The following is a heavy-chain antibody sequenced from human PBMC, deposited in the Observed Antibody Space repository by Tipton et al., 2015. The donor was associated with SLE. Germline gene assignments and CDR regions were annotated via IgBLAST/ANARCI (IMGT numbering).Heavy chain of an antibody. CDR1: GGSISSHY. CDR2: IYYSGST. CDR3: ARLGDYGAFDI. D-gene: IGHD4-17*01. Sequence: TLSLTCTVSGGSISSHYWSWIRQPPGKGLEWIGYIYYSGSTYYNPSLKSRVTISVDTSKNQFSLKLSSVTAADTAVYYCARLGDYGAFDIWGQGTMVTVSS. J-gene: IGHJ3*02. V-gene: IGHV4-59*11.